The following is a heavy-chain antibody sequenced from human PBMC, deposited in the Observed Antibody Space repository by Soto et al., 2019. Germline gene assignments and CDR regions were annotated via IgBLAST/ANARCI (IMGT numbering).Heavy chain of an antibody. D-gene: IGHD1-26*01. J-gene: IGHJ5*02. CDR2: IKNKPNTYAT. CDR1: GFTFSGST. Sequence: PGGSLRLSCAAFGFTFSGSTIHWVRQASGKGLEWVGHIKNKPNTYATAYAASVRGRFTISRDDSQNTAYLQMNSLRPEDTAIYYCTRQSARWEDCFDPWGQGTLVTVSS. V-gene: IGHV3-73*01. CDR3: TRQSARWEDCFDP.